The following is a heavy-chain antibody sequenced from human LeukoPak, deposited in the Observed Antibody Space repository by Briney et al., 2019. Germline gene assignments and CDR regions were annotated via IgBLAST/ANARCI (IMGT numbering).Heavy chain of an antibody. CDR1: GYTFTSYG. Sequence: GASVNVSCKASGYTFTSYGISWVRQAPGQGLEWMGWFSAYNGNTNYAQKLQGRVTMTTDTSTSTAYMELRSLRSDDTAVYYCARLNTAMVLYYFDYWGQGTLVTVSS. J-gene: IGHJ4*02. CDR3: ARLNTAMVLYYFDY. V-gene: IGHV1-18*01. CDR2: FSAYNGNT. D-gene: IGHD5-18*01.